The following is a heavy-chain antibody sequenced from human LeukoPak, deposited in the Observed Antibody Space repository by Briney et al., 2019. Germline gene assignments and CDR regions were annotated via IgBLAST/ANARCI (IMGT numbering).Heavy chain of an antibody. J-gene: IGHJ4*02. V-gene: IGHV1-18*01. CDR3: ARPYYYDSSGYNY. CDR2: ISVYNGNT. CDR1: GYTFTTYG. Sequence: ASVKVSCKASGYTFTTYGISWVRQAPGQGLEWIGWISVYNGNTEYTQNLQGRVTMTTDTSTSTAYMELRSLRSDDTAVYYCARPYYYDSSGYNYWGQGTLVTVSS. D-gene: IGHD3-22*01.